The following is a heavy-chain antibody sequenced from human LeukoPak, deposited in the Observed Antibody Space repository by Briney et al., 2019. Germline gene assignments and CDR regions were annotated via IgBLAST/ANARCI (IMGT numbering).Heavy chain of an antibody. J-gene: IGHJ5*02. CDR1: GFTVSDNY. Sequence: GGSLRLSCAASGFTVSDNYMSWVRQAPGKGLEWVSVMYSRGDTYYANSVKGRFTFSRDISKNTVYLQMKGLRTEDTAMYYCASDAPQVPAAYVLATCGQGTLVIVSS. CDR3: ASDAPQVPAAYVLAT. D-gene: IGHD2-2*01. V-gene: IGHV3-53*01. CDR2: MYSRGDT.